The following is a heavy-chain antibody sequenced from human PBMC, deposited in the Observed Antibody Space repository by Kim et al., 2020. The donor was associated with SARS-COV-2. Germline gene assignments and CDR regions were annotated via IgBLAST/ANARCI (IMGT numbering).Heavy chain of an antibody. V-gene: IGHV3-23*01. CDR2: ISGSGGST. J-gene: IGHJ6*02. CDR3: AKDQRLLWFGELSYYYYGMDV. D-gene: IGHD3-10*01. Sequence: GGSLRLSCAASGFTFSSYAMSWVRQAPGKGLEWVSAISGSGGSTYYADSVKGRFTISRDNSKNTLYLQMNSLRAEDTAVYYCAKDQRLLWFGELSYYYYGMDVWCQGTTVTVSS. CDR1: GFTFSSYA.